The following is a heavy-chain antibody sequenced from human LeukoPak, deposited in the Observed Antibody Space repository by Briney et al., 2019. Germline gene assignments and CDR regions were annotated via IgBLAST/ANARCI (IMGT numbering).Heavy chain of an antibody. CDR1: GGSISTSNYY. D-gene: IGHD2-15*01. V-gene: IGHV4-39*01. J-gene: IGHJ4*02. Sequence: KPSETLSLTCTVSGGSISTSNYYWGWIRQPPGKGLEWIGNIFYSGSTYYSPSLRSRVTISLDTSRNQFSLKLNSVTAADTAVYYCARLVDSFVGFDYWGQGTLVTVSS. CDR2: IFYSGST. CDR3: ARLVDSFVGFDY.